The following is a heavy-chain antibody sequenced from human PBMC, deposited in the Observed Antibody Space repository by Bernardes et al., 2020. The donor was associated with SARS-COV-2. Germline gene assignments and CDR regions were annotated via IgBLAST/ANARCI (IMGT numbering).Heavy chain of an antibody. J-gene: IGHJ4*02. CDR2: IRSKANSYAT. CDR1: GFTFSGSA. V-gene: IGHV3-73*01. CDR3: EVRGPLVDY. D-gene: IGHD1-1*01. Sequence: GGSLRLSCAASGFTFSGSAMHWVRQASGKGLEWVGRIRSKANSYATAYAASVKGRFTISRDDSKNTAYLQMNSLKTEDTAVYYCEVRGPLVDYWGQGTLVTVSS.